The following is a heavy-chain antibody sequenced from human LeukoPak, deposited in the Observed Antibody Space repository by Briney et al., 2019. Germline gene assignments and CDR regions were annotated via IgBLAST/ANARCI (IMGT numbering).Heavy chain of an antibody. D-gene: IGHD3-22*01. Sequence: PSETLPLTCTVSGGSVSSGSYYWSWIRQPPGKGLEWIAFIYYSGSANYNPSLKSRVTISVDTSKNQFSLKLSSVTTADTAVYYCTRGRDYYDTSAGYWGQGTLVTVSS. CDR3: TRGRDYYDTSAGY. J-gene: IGHJ4*02. V-gene: IGHV4-61*01. CDR2: IYYSGSA. CDR1: GGSVSSGSYY.